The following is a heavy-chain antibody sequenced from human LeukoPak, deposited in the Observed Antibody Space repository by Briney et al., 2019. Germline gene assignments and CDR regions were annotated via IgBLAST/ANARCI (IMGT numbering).Heavy chain of an antibody. Sequence: PGGSLRLSCAASGFTFSSYAMSWVRQAPGKGLEWIGSIYYSGSTYYNPSLKSRVTISVDTSKNQFSLKLSSVTAADTAVYYCARRQRITMIVVGGAFDYWGQGTLVTVSS. CDR1: GFTFSSYA. V-gene: IGHV4-39*01. CDR2: IYYSGST. J-gene: IGHJ4*02. D-gene: IGHD3-22*01. CDR3: ARRQRITMIVVGGAFDY.